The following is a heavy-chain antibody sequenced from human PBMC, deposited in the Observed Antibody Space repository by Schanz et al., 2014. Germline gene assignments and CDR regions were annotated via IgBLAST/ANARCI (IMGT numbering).Heavy chain of an antibody. V-gene: IGHV3-64D*06. CDR3: GRAGTGMAGWYFEL. D-gene: IGHD5-18*01. Sequence: EVQLVESGGDLVQPGGSLRLSCSASGFTFSTFAMYWVRQAPGKGLEYISAISNNGDSTYYADSVKGRFTISRDNSKNTLFLQMSSLRVDDMAVYYCGRAGTGMAGWYFELWGRGTLVTVSS. CDR2: ISNNGDST. CDR1: GFTFSTFA. J-gene: IGHJ2*01.